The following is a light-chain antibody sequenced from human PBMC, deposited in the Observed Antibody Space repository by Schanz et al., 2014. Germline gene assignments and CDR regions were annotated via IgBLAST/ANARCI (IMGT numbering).Light chain of an antibody. CDR2: KVS. CDR1: QSLVSSDGHTY. Sequence: DAVMPQSPLSLSVTLGQPASLSCRSSQSLVSSDGHTYLLWLHQWPGQSPRRLIYKVSNRASGVPDRFSGSGSGTDFTLTISRVEAEDVGVYYCLQASLWPIAFGQGTRLEIK. J-gene: IGKJ5*01. CDR3: LQASLWPIA. V-gene: IGKV2-30*01.